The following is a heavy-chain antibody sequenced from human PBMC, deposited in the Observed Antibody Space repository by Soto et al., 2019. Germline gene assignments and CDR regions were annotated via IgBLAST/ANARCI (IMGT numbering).Heavy chain of an antibody. J-gene: IGHJ4*02. Sequence: QSGGSLSLSCAASGFTFSSYAMSWVRQAPGKGLEWVSSISGSSSSIYYADSVKGRFTISRDNAKNSLYLQMNSLRAEDTAVYYCARDSGPTIFGVVIPCLDYWGQGTLVTVSS. V-gene: IGHV3-48*01. D-gene: IGHD3-3*01. CDR2: ISGSSSSI. CDR1: GFTFSSYA. CDR3: ARDSGPTIFGVVIPCLDY.